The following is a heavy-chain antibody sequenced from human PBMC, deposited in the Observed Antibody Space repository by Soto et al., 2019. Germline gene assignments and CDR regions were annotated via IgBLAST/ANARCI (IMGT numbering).Heavy chain of an antibody. D-gene: IGHD2-2*01. CDR3: ARGPYCSSTSCYRRNYYGMDV. J-gene: IGHJ6*02. Sequence: ASVKVSCKASGYTFTGYYMHWVLQAPGQGLEWMGWINPNSGGTNYAQKFQGRVTMTRDTSISTAYMELSRLRSDDTAVYYCARGPYCSSTSCYRRNYYGMDVWGQGTTVTVSS. CDR1: GYTFTGYY. V-gene: IGHV1-2*02. CDR2: INPNSGGT.